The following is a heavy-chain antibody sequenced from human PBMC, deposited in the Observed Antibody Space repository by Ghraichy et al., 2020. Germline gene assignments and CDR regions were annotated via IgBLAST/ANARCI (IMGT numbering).Heavy chain of an antibody. Sequence: LSLTCAASGFALRNHPMHWVRQAPGKGLEWAAVISYDGSNKYYADTVKGRFTVSRNNSKNTLYLQMDSLTVEDTAVYYCATPYGDYDRNYNYYMDVWGKGTTVTVFS. D-gene: IGHD4-17*01. CDR1: GFALRNHP. V-gene: IGHV3-30*04. J-gene: IGHJ6*03. CDR3: ATPYGDYDRNYNYYMDV. CDR2: ISYDGSNK.